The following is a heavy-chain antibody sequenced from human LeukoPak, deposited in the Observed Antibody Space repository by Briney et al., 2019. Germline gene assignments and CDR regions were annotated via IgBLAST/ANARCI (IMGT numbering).Heavy chain of an antibody. CDR1: GFTFSSYW. J-gene: IGHJ5*02. V-gene: IGHV3-66*01. Sequence: PGGSLRLSCAASGFTFSSYWMSWVRQAPGKGLEWVSVIHSGGSTYFADSVKGRFTIFRDNSKNSLYLQMNSLRAEDTAVYYCARAGYYYDSSGYVFDPWGQGTLVTVSS. CDR2: IHSGGST. D-gene: IGHD3-22*01. CDR3: ARAGYYYDSSGYVFDP.